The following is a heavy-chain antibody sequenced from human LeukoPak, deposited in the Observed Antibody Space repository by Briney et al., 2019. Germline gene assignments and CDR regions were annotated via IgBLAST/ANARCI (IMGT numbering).Heavy chain of an antibody. CDR3: ARGPSLWFGEFLPSDY. CDR1: GYSFASYG. Sequence: ASVKVSCKASGYSFASYGINWVRQAPGQGLEWMGWISAYNGHTNYAQKFHDRVTMTTDTSTSTAYMELRSLRSEDTAVYYCARGPSLWFGEFLPSDYWGQGTLVTVSS. J-gene: IGHJ4*02. CDR2: ISAYNGHT. D-gene: IGHD3-10*01. V-gene: IGHV1-18*01.